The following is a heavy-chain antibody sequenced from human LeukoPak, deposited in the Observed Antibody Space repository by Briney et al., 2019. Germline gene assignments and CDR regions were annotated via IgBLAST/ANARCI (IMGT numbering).Heavy chain of an antibody. CDR2: IIPMFGTT. D-gene: IGHD1-26*01. CDR3: AKGRTLVGGSTRSYDY. V-gene: IGHV1-69*06. J-gene: IGHJ4*02. CDR1: GGTFSSYG. Sequence: SVKVSCKASGGTFSSYGLSWVRQAPGQGLEWMGEIIPMFGTTNYAQKLQGRVTITADKFTSTAYMELSSLTSEDTAVYYFAKGRTLVGGSTRSYDYWGQGTLVTVSS.